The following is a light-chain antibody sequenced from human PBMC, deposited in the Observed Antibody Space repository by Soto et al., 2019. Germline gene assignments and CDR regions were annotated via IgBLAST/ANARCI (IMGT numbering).Light chain of an antibody. V-gene: IGKV3-11*01. Sequence: EILLTQSPVTLTLSPGQRSTLSCRASVMISTYVAWYQQKPGQAPRLLIYDASNRATGVPARFSGSGSGTDFTLTIRALEPEDFAVYYCQERSHWTFGRGTKVDIK. CDR3: QERSHWT. CDR1: VMISTY. CDR2: DAS. J-gene: IGKJ1*01.